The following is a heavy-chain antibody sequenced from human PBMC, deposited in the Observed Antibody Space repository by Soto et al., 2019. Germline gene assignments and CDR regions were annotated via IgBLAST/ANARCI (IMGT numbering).Heavy chain of an antibody. CDR2: MSGSGGAT. Sequence: SLRLSGVASGCSISRSAMNWVREDPGEGVEGSSVMSGSGGATYFADCVKGGVTISRDNSKNTLYLQMNSLRAEDTAVYYCAKATLRVVRPLVFDHWGQGSLVAFSS. J-gene: IGHJ4*02. D-gene: IGHD3-10*01. CDR3: AKATLRVVRPLVFDH. CDR1: GCSISRSA. V-gene: IGHV3-23*01.